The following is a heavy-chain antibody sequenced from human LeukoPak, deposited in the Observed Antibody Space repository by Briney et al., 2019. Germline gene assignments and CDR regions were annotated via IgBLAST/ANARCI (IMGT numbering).Heavy chain of an antibody. J-gene: IGHJ4*02. D-gene: IGHD6-13*01. CDR3: VKDTSRTAAGTTWGSLDY. Sequence: GRSLRLSCAASGLIFGDFGMHWVRQAPGKGLEWVAVISYDGINKYYADSVKGRFTISRDNSMNTLYLQMNSLRPEDTAIYYCVKDTSRTAAGTTWGSLDYWGQGTLVTVS. CDR1: GLIFGDFG. V-gene: IGHV3-30*18. CDR2: ISYDGINK.